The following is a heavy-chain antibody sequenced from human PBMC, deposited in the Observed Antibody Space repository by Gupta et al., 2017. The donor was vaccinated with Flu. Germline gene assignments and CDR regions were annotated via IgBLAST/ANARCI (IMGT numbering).Heavy chain of an antibody. J-gene: IGHJ5*02. CDR2: IFYTGST. D-gene: IGHD3-9*01. V-gene: IGHV4-39*01. CDR3: ARRGKTGYDNWFDP. Sequence: RSIYYWGWIRQPPGKGLEWIGSIFYTGSTSYSPSLKSRVTISVDTSKNQFSLKLSSVTAADTAVYYCARRGKTGYDNWFDPWGQGTLVTVSS. CDR1: RSIYY.